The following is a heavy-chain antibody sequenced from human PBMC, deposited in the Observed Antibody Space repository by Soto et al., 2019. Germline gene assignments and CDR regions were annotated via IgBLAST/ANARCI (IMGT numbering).Heavy chain of an antibody. CDR2: IYYSGST. CDR1: GGSISSGDYY. D-gene: IGHD3-3*01. CDR3: ARWWSGSRQGFDP. V-gene: IGHV4-31*01. Sequence: QVQLQESGPGLVKPSQTLSLTCTVSGGSISSGDYYWSWIRQHPGKGLEWIGYIYYSGSTYYNPSLKSAVTISVDTSKNQFSLKLSSVTAADTAVYYCARWWSGSRQGFDPWGQGTLVTVSS. J-gene: IGHJ5*02.